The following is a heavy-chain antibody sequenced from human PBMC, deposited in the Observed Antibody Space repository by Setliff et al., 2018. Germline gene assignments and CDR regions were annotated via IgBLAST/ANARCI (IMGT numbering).Heavy chain of an antibody. CDR3: AARCSSTSCRYYYGSGSSVPFDH. Sequence: SVKVSCKASGGTFSSYAISWVRQAPGQGLEWMGGIIPMFGTANYAQRFQGRVTITADESTSTAYMELSSLRSEDTAVYYCAARCSSTSCRYYYGSGSSVPFDHWGQGTLVTV. V-gene: IGHV1-69*13. CDR2: IIPMFGTA. CDR1: GGTFSSYA. D-gene: IGHD3-10*01. J-gene: IGHJ4*02.